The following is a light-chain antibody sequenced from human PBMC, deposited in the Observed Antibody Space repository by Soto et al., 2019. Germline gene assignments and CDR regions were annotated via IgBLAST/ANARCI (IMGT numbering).Light chain of an antibody. V-gene: IGLV2-23*01. CDR3: CSYVGATTYV. J-gene: IGLJ1*01. Sequence: QSVLTQPASVSGSPGQSITISCSGTSSNIGGYNVVSWYQQHPGKAPKVIVYEGIKRPSGVSGRFSSSTSGSTASLTISGLQAEDEAEYYWCSYVGATTYVFGSGTKVIVL. CDR2: EGI. CDR1: SSNIGGYNV.